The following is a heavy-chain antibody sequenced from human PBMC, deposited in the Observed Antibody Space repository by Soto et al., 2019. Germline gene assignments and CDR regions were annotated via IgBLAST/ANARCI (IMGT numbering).Heavy chain of an antibody. CDR3: ARSQALDF. CDR1: GYSISSNA. Sequence: PXESLKISFKVSGYSISSNAIAWVRQMPGKGLEWMGLIYPHDSDIRYSPSFEGRVTISADTSANTAYLHFRALKASDTAVYYCARSQALDFWGQGTLVTVSS. V-gene: IGHV5-51*01. CDR2: IYPHDSDI. J-gene: IGHJ4*02.